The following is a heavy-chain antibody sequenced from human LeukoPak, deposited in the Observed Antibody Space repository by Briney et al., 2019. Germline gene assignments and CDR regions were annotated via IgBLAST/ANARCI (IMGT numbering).Heavy chain of an antibody. Sequence: GGSLRLSCAASGFTFSSSSMSWVRQAPGKGLGWVSYISSSGSIIYYADSVKGRFTISRDNAKNSLYLQMNSLRAEDTAVYYCARDLGMTDGDYVSYFDYWGQGTLVTVSS. J-gene: IGHJ4*02. CDR3: ARDLGMTDGDYVSYFDY. CDR1: GFTFSSSS. D-gene: IGHD4-17*01. V-gene: IGHV3-48*03. CDR2: ISSSGSII.